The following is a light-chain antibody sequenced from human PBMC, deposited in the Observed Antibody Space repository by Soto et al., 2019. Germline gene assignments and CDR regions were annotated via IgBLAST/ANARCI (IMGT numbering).Light chain of an antibody. CDR1: QSITTTY. V-gene: IGKV3-20*01. J-gene: IGKJ1*01. CDR3: QQYNSYPWT. Sequence: IVFTQSPVTLSLSQVERATLSFMASQSITTTYLAWYQQKPGQAPRLLIYGVSYRATGIPDRFSGSGSGADFTLTISSLQPDDFATYYCQQYNSYPWTFGQGTKVDIK. CDR2: GVS.